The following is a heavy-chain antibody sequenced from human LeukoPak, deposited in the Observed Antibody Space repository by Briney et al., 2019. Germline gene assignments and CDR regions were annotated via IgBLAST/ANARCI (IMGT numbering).Heavy chain of an antibody. V-gene: IGHV1-8*01. CDR1: GYTFTSYD. CDR2: MNPNSGNT. J-gene: IGHJ4*02. Sequence: ASVKVSCKASGYTFTSYDINWVRQATGQGLEWMGWMNPNSGNTGYAQKFQGRVTMTRNTSISTAYMELSSLRSEDTAVYYCAREGDRYSGYAGDYWGQGTLVTVSS. CDR3: AREGDRYSGYAGDY. D-gene: IGHD5-12*01.